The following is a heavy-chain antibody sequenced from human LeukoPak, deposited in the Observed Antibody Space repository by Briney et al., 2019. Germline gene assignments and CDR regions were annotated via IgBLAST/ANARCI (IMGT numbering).Heavy chain of an antibody. CDR3: ARGRQNSGSYSDAFDI. V-gene: IGHV3-30*04. CDR1: GFTFSSYV. Sequence: GGSLRLSCAASGFTFSSYVMHWVRQAPGKGLEWVAIISYDGSNEYYADSVKGRFTISRDNSKNTLYLQMNSLRAEDTAVYYCARGRQNSGSYSDAFDIWGQGTMVTVSS. D-gene: IGHD1-26*01. J-gene: IGHJ3*02. CDR2: ISYDGSNE.